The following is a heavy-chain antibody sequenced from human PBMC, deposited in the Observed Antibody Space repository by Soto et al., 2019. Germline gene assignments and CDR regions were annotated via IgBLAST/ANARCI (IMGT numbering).Heavy chain of an antibody. Sequence: GGSLRLSCAASGFTFSSYGMHWVRQAPGKGLEWVAVIWYDGSNKYYADSVKGRFTISRDNSKNTLYLQMNSLRAEDTAVYYCAREEVSIAARRHPNKYYYYGMDVWGQGTTVTVSS. V-gene: IGHV3-33*01. CDR1: GFTFSSYG. CDR2: IWYDGSNK. D-gene: IGHD6-6*01. J-gene: IGHJ6*02. CDR3: AREEVSIAARRHPNKYYYYGMDV.